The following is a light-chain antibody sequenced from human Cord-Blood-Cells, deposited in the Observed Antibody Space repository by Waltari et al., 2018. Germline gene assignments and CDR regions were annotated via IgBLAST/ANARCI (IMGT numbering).Light chain of an antibody. V-gene: IGKV1-5*01. Sequence: DIQMTQSPSTLSASVGDRVTITCRASQSISSWLAWYQQKPGKAPKLLIYDASSLESGVPSRFSGSGSGTEFTLTISSLQPDDFATYSCQQYNSYSRTFGQGTKLESK. CDR1: QSISSW. CDR2: DAS. CDR3: QQYNSYSRT. J-gene: IGKJ2*01.